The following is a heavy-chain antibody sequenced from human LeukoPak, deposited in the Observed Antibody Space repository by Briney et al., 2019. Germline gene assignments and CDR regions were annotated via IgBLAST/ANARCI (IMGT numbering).Heavy chain of an antibody. V-gene: IGHV3-53*01. Sequence: GGSLRVSCATSGFTVSSNYMSWVRQAPGKGLEWVSVIYDSGTTYYADSVKGRFLIFRDTSKNTVDLQMNSLRVEDTAVYYCAGRRSSGWYAYWGQGTLVTVSS. CDR2: IYDSGTT. D-gene: IGHD6-19*01. J-gene: IGHJ4*02. CDR3: AGRRSSGWYAY. CDR1: GFTVSSNY.